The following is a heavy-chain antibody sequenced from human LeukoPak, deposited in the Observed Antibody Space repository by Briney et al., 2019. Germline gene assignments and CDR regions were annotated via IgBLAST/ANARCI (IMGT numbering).Heavy chain of an antibody. CDR3: AKGLRSESYYNTFDY. CDR2: IPSDGSEK. CDR1: GFTFKNYA. Sequence: GGSLRLSCAASGFTFKNYAMHWVRLAPGKGLEWVAVIPSDGSEKYYADSVQGRFTVSRDNSKSTLYLQMNSLTAGDTAMYYCAKGLRSESYYNTFDYWGQGTLVTVSS. J-gene: IGHJ4*02. V-gene: IGHV3-30*18. D-gene: IGHD3-10*01.